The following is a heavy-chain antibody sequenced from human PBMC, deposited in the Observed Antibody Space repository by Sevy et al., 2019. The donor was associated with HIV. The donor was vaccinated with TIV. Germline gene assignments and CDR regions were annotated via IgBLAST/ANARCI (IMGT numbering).Heavy chain of an antibody. CDR2: FSFGCGRI. Sequence: GGSLRLSCEASGFTFSKYSMSWVRQAPGKGLEWVSTFSFGCGRINYADSVKGRFAISRDGSKNTLYLQMNSLRAEDTAVYYCAREGCTKPHDYWGQGTLVTVSS. CDR3: AREGCTKPHDY. J-gene: IGHJ4*02. D-gene: IGHD2-8*01. CDR1: GFTFSKYS. V-gene: IGHV3-23*01.